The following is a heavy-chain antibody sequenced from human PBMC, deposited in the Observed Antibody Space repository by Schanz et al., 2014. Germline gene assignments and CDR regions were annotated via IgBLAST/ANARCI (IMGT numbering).Heavy chain of an antibody. J-gene: IGHJ6*02. CDR3: ATAEDASGSYGLPACGV. V-gene: IGHV1-24*01. CDR2: LDLEDGEI. Sequence: QVPLVQSGAEVKKAGASVKVSCKVSGYTLSKLSIHWVRQAPGKGLEWMGGLDLEDGEIVYAEQLKGRVTMTEATSTDTAYMELSSLRSQDTAVYYCATAEDASGSYGLPACGVWGQGTTVIVSS. CDR1: GYTLSKLS. D-gene: IGHD3-10*01.